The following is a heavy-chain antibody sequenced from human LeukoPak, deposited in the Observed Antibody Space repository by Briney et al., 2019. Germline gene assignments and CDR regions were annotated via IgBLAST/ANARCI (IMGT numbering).Heavy chain of an antibody. D-gene: IGHD3-10*01. Sequence: ASVKVSCKASGYPFVANYIHWVRQAPGQGLEWMGWINPNSGGTNYAQKFQGRVTMTRDTSISTAYMELSRLRNGDTAEYYCARDQAWFGELLFSHDAFDIWGQGTMVTVSS. CDR1: GYPFVANY. CDR2: INPNSGGT. V-gene: IGHV1-2*02. CDR3: ARDQAWFGELLFSHDAFDI. J-gene: IGHJ3*02.